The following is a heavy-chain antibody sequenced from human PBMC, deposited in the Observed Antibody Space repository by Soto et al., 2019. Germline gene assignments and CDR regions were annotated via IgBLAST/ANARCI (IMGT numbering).Heavy chain of an antibody. V-gene: IGHV1-3*01. J-gene: IGHJ5*02. CDR1: GYNFTQYT. D-gene: IGHD2-2*01. CDR3: ARDLYSSSFFWFDA. Sequence: QVHLVQSGAEVKKPGASVKVSCKASGYNFTQYTIHWGRKAPGQRLEWMGWITAGDGKTQYSKKFQTRVTIRSDVSATTVYMDLNSLRSEDTAVYYCARDLYSSSFFWFDAWGRGTLVIVSS. CDR2: ITAGDGKT.